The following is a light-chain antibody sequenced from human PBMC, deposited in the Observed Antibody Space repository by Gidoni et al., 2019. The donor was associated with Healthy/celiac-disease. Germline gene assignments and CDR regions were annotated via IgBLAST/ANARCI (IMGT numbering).Light chain of an antibody. CDR2: DAS. J-gene: IGKJ4*01. CDR3: QQRSNWPGT. Sequence: EIELTQSPATLSLSPGERATLSCRASQSVSSYLAWYPQKPGQAPRLLIYDASNRATGIPARFSGSWSGTYFTLTISSLEPEDFAVYYCQQRSNWPGTFGGGTKVEIK. CDR1: QSVSSY. V-gene: IGKV3-11*01.